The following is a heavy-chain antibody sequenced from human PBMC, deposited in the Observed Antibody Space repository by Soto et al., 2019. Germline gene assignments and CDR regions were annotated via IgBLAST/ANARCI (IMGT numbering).Heavy chain of an antibody. V-gene: IGHV5-51*01. CDR3: PTHSSNGYYTYYYSMDV. CDR1: GYSFSSYW. CDR2: IYPDDSDT. D-gene: IGHD3-9*01. J-gene: IGHJ6*02. Sequence: GESLKISCKSSGYSFSSYWIAWVRLMPGKGLEWMGSIYPDDSDTKYSPSFQGQVTISADKSISAAYLQWSSLKASDTAIYYCPTHSSNGYYTYYYSMDVWGQGTTVTVSS.